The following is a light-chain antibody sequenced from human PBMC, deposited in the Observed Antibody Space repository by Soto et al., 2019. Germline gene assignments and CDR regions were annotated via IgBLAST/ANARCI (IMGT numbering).Light chain of an antibody. V-gene: IGLV2-14*01. Sequence: QCALTQPASVSGSPGQSNTISCTGTSSDVGGYNYVSWYQQHPGKAPKLMIYDVSNRPSGVSNRFSGSKSGNTASLTISGLQAEDEADYYCSSYTSSSLGVFGGGTKVTVL. CDR3: SSYTSSSLGV. J-gene: IGLJ2*01. CDR1: SSDVGGYNY. CDR2: DVS.